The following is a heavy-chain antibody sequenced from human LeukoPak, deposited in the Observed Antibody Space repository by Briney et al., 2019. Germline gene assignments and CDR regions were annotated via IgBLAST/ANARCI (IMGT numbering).Heavy chain of an antibody. CDR3: AKCSPYDFHFEY. J-gene: IGHJ4*02. CDR2: VYYRGTP. Sequence: SGTLSLTCTVSGGSISTKSYYWGWIRQPPGKGLEWIGSVYYRGTPYENPSLRNRVTMSVDTSKNQFSLKLSSVTAADTAVYYCAKCSPYDFHFEYWGQGMLVTVSS. CDR1: GGSISTKSYY. D-gene: IGHD3-3*01. V-gene: IGHV4-39*01.